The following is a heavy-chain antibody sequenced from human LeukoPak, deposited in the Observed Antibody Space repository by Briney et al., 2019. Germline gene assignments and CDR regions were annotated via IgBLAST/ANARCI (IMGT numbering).Heavy chain of an antibody. Sequence: SETLSLTCAVYGGSFSGYYWGWIRQPPGKGLEWIGEINHSGSTNYNPSLKSRVTISVDTSKNQFSLKLSSVTAADTAVYYCARVLARAFDIWGQGTMVTVSS. D-gene: IGHD3-3*02. CDR1: GGSFSGYY. CDR3: ARVLARAFDI. V-gene: IGHV4-34*01. J-gene: IGHJ3*02. CDR2: INHSGST.